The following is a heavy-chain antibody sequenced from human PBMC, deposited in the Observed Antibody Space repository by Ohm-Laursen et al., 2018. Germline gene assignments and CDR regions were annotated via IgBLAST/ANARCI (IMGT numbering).Heavy chain of an antibody. J-gene: IGHJ5*02. CDR2: VTGSGRTT. CDR3: ATVHGFSVVPAARGVGWLDP. Sequence: SLRLSCSASGFTFSGYAMSWVRQAPGKGPEWVSVVTGSGRTTYIADSVKGRFTISRDNSKNTVHLQMNNLRGEDTAVYYCATVHGFSVVPAARGVGWLDPWGQGTLVTVSS. V-gene: IGHV3-23*01. CDR1: GFTFSGYA. D-gene: IGHD2-2*01.